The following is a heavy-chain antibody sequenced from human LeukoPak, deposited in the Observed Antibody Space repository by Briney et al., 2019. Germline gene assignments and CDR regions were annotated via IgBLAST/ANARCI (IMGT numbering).Heavy chain of an antibody. CDR1: GDSIGSSGYY. CDR2: VSLAGRT. CDR3: SREFYYDSSFSFDI. Sequence: SETLSLTCVVSGDSIGSSGYYWGWIRQPPGQGLEWIGEVSLAGRTRYNPSLKNRVNISIDESKNHLYLNLASVTAADTAVYYCSREFYYDSSFSFDIWGQGTMVTVSS. V-gene: IGHV4-39*07. J-gene: IGHJ3*02. D-gene: IGHD3-22*01.